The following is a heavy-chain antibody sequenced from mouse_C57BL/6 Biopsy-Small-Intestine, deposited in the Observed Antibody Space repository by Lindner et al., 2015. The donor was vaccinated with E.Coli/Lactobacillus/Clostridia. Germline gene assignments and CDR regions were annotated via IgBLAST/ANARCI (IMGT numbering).Heavy chain of an antibody. CDR2: INYSGST. D-gene: IGHD2-2*01. J-gene: IGHJ4*01. CDR1: GYSITSGYD. Sequence: VQLQESGPGMVKPSQSLSLTCTVTGYSITSGYDWHWIRHFPGNKLEWMGYINYSGSTNCNPSLKSRISITHDSSKNHFFLKLNSVTTEDTATYYCSRGGYYNAMDYWGQGTSVTVSS. CDR3: SRGGYYNAMDY. V-gene: IGHV3-1*01.